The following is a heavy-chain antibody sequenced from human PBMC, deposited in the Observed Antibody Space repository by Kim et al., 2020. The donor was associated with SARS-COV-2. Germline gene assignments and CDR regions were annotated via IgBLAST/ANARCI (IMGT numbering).Heavy chain of an antibody. J-gene: IGHJ6*02. V-gene: IGHV1-69*01. Sequence: AQKFQGRVTITADESTSTAYMVLSSLRSEDTAVYYCARAISRTVNYGMDVWGQGTTVTVSS. CDR3: ARAISRTVNYGMDV. D-gene: IGHD4-17*01.